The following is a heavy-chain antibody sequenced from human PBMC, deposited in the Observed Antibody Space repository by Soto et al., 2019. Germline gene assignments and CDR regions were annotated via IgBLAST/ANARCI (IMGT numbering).Heavy chain of an antibody. CDR1: GYTFTSYV. Sequence: QVQLVQSGAEVKKPGASVKVSCKAPGYTFTSYVSWVRQAPGQGLEWMGWISAYNGNTNYAQKLQGRVTMTTDTSTSTAYMELRSLRSDDTAVYYCARDNGYESDYWGQGTLVTVSS. CDR3: ARDNGYESDY. V-gene: IGHV1-18*01. D-gene: IGHD5-12*01. CDR2: ISAYNGNT. J-gene: IGHJ4*02.